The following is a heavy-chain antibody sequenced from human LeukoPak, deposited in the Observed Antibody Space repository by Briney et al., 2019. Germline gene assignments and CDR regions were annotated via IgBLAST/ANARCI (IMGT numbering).Heavy chain of an antibody. CDR3: ARSFGMVRGVIPAY. J-gene: IGHJ4*02. CDR2: INHSGST. D-gene: IGHD3-10*01. Sequence: SETLSLTCAVYGGSFSGYYWSWIRQPPGKGLEWIGEINHSGSTNYNPSLKSRVTISVDTSKNQFSLKLSSVTAADTAVYYCARSFGMVRGVIPAYWGPGTLVTVSS. V-gene: IGHV4-34*01. CDR1: GGSFSGYY.